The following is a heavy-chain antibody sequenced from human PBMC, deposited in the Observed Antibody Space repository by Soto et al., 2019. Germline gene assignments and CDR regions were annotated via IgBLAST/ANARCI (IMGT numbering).Heavy chain of an antibody. CDR2: IKPNNGAT. J-gene: IGHJ5*02. V-gene: IGHV1-2*02. CDR3: ASHDPGARFDP. CDR1: RYIFTAYF. D-gene: IGHD1-1*01. Sequence: QVQLVQSGAEVKKPGASVKVSCKAPRYIFTAYFMHWVRQAPGQGLEWMGWIKPNNGATYYGLIFQGRVTMPRYTSINTAYMELSSLRSDDTAVYYCASHDPGARFDPWGQGTLVIVSS.